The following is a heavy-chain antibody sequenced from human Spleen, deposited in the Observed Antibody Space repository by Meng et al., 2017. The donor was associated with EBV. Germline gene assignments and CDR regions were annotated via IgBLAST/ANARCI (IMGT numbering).Heavy chain of an antibody. D-gene: IGHD3-10*01. J-gene: IGHJ4*02. CDR3: ARAWVMVRGVIDY. Sequence: QGQLVESGGGVVKPGGSLGLSCVASGFTFSDYYTSWIRQAPGKGLEWVSYISSSGSTTYYADSVKGRFTISRDDARNSLYLDMYSLRAEDTAVYYCARAWVMVRGVIDYWGQGTLVTVSS. CDR2: ISSSGSTT. V-gene: IGHV3-11*01. CDR1: GFTFSDYY.